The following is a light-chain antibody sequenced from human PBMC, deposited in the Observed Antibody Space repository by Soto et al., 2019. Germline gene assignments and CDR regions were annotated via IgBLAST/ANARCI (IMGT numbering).Light chain of an antibody. CDR3: QQYNDNSWT. Sequence: DIHMTQSPSTLSSSVGDRVTITCRASQSISSWLAWYQQKPGKAPKLLIYDASTFESGVPSRFSGSESGTEFTLTISSLQPDDVATYYCQQYNDNSWTFGQGTKVDIK. J-gene: IGKJ1*01. V-gene: IGKV1-5*01. CDR2: DAS. CDR1: QSISSW.